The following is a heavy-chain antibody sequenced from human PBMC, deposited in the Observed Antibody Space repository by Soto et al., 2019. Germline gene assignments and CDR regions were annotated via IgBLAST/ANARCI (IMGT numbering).Heavy chain of an antibody. CDR3: ARRYGGTFDY. J-gene: IGHJ4*02. Sequence: SETLSLTCTVSGGSISTYYWNWIRQTPGKGLEWIGYIYHSGSTNYNPSLGSRVTISVDTSKNQFSLKLNSVTAADTAVYYCARRYGGTFDYWGQGTLVTVSS. D-gene: IGHD3-10*01. CDR1: GGSISTYY. CDR2: IYHSGST. V-gene: IGHV4-59*08.